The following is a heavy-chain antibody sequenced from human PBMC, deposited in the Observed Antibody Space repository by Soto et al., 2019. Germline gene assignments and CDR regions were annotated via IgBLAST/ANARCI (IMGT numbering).Heavy chain of an antibody. J-gene: IGHJ4*02. V-gene: IGHV1-3*01. D-gene: IGHD6-19*01. CDR2: INAGNGNT. Sequence: ASVKVSCKASGYTFTSYAMHWVRQAPGQRLEWMGWINAGNGNTKYSQKFQGRVTITRDTSASTAYMELSSLRSEDTAVYYCARALIAVAGREYYFVYWGQGTLVT. CDR1: GYTFTSYA. CDR3: ARALIAVAGREYYFVY.